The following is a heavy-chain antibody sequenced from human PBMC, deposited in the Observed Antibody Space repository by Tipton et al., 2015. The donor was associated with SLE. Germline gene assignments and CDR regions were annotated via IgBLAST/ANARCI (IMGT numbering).Heavy chain of an antibody. CDR3: ARLLVDSWELPLYFDY. V-gene: IGHV4-39*07. CDR1: GGSISSGSYC. D-gene: IGHD1-26*01. J-gene: IGHJ4*02. CDR2: IYYSGSG. Sequence: TLSLTCTVSGGSISSGSYCWGWIRQPPGKGPEWIGTIYYSGSGHYNPSLKSRVTISVDTSKNKFFLKRSSVTAADTAVYSFARLLVDSWELPLYFDYWGQGALVTVSS.